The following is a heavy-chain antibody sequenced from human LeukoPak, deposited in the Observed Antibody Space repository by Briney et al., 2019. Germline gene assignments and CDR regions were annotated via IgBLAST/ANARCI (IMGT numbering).Heavy chain of an antibody. CDR1: GGSFSGYY. D-gene: IGHD6-19*01. CDR2: INRSGST. J-gene: IGHJ6*02. CDR3: ARGYSSGSDV. V-gene: IGHV4-34*01. Sequence: SETLSLTCAVYGGSFSGYYWSWIRQPPGKGLEWIGEINRSGSTNYNPSLKSRVTISVDTSKNQFSLKLSSVTAADTAVYYCARGYSSGSDVWGQGTTVTVSS.